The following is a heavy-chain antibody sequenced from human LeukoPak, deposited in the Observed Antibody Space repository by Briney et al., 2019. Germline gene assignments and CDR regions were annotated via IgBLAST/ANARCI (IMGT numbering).Heavy chain of an antibody. D-gene: IGHD6-13*01. V-gene: IGHV3-30*02. CDR2: IRDDGSNK. CDR1: GFTFSSYG. J-gene: IGHJ6*03. Sequence: GGSLRLSCAASGFTFSSYGMHWVRQAPGKGLEWVAFIRDDGSNKYYADSVKGRFAISRDNSRNTLYLQMNSLRAEDTAVYYCARGYSSSWHHYYYYMDVWGKGTTVTVSS. CDR3: ARGYSSSWHHYYYYMDV.